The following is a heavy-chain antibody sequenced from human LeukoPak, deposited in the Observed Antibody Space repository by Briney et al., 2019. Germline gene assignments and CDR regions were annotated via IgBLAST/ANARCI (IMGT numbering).Heavy chain of an antibody. CDR1: GYTFTGYY. V-gene: IGHV1-2*02. Sequence: GASVKVSCKASGYTFTGYYMHWVRQAPGQGLEWMGWINPNSGGTNYAQKFQGRVTMTRDTSNSTAYMELSRLRSDDTAVYYCARDQGYSSSWYSYYFDYWGQGTLVTVSS. D-gene: IGHD6-13*01. CDR3: ARDQGYSSSWYSYYFDY. CDR2: INPNSGGT. J-gene: IGHJ4*02.